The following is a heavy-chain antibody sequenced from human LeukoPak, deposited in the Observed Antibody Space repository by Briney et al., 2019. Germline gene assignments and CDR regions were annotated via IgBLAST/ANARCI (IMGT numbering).Heavy chain of an antibody. V-gene: IGHV3-21*01. J-gene: IGHJ6*03. Sequence: GSLRLSCAASGFTFSSYSMNWVRQAPGKGLEWVSSIISSSSHIYYADSVKGRFTISRDNAKNSLYLQMNSLRAEDTAVYYCARTRAPSNGRVLYYMDVWGKGTTVTVSS. CDR2: IISSSSHI. D-gene: IGHD2-2*01. CDR1: GFTFSSYS. CDR3: ARTRAPSNGRVLYYMDV.